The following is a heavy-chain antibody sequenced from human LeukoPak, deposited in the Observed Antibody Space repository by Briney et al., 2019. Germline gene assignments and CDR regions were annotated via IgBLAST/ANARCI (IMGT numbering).Heavy chain of an antibody. D-gene: IGHD2-2*02. CDR1: GGSFSDYF. V-gene: IGHV4-34*01. Sequence: PSETLSLTCAVYGGSFSDYFWNWIRQPPGKGLEWIGEINHGGGTRYNPSLKSRVTISVDTSKNQFSLKLSSVTAADTAVYYCAREIVVVPAAINWFDPWGQGTLVTVSS. CDR2: INHGGGT. J-gene: IGHJ5*02. CDR3: AREIVVVPAAINWFDP.